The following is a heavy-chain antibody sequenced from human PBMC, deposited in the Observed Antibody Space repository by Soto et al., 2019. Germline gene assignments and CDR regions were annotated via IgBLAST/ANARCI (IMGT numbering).Heavy chain of an antibody. Sequence: PGGSLRLSCVASGFTLSTYAMSCVRQAPGKGLEWVSGITGSGGSTYYTDSVRGRFTIPRDNSKNTLYLEMNSLRAEDTAVYYCARRTNRYFAYWGQGALVTVSS. CDR2: ITGSGGST. J-gene: IGHJ4*02. CDR3: ARRTNRYFAY. V-gene: IGHV3-23*01. CDR1: GFTLSTYA.